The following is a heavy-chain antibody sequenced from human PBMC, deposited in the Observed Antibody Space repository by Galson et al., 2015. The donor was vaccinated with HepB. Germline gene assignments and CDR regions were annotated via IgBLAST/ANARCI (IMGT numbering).Heavy chain of an antibody. CDR3: ARGNGYYGNDY. D-gene: IGHD3-22*01. CDR1: GFTSSSYW. J-gene: IGHJ4*02. V-gene: IGHV3-74*01. Sequence: SLRLSCAASGFTSSSYWMHWVRQAPGKGLVWVSRINRDGSSTNYADSVEGRFTISRDNAKSTLYLQMNSPRAEDTAVYYCARGNGYYGNDYWGQGTLVTVSS. CDR2: INRDGSST.